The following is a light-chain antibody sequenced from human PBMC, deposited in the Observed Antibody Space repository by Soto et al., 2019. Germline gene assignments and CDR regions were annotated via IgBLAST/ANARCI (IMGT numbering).Light chain of an antibody. J-gene: IGLJ1*01. CDR1: SGHSCYA. CDR2: LNSDGSH. CDR3: QTWGTGIHYV. Sequence: QPVLTQSPSASASLGASVKLTCTLSSGHSCYAIAWHQQQPEKGPRYLMKLNSDGSHSKGDGIPDRFSGSSSGAERYLTISSLQSEDEADYYCQTWGTGIHYVFGTGTKVTVL. V-gene: IGLV4-69*01.